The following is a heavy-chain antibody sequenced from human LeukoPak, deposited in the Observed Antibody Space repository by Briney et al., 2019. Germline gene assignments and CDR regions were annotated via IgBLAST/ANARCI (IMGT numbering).Heavy chain of an antibody. CDR1: GGSVSSGGYY. CDR2: IYYSGST. V-gene: IGHV4-61*08. D-gene: IGHD4-17*01. CDR3: ARKDYGDYSFDY. Sequence: SETLSLTCAVSGGSVSSGGYYWSWIRQPPGKGLEWIGYIYYSGSTNYNPSLKSRVTISVDTSKNQFSLKLTSVTAADTAVYYCARKDYGDYSFDYWGQGTLDTVSS. J-gene: IGHJ4*02.